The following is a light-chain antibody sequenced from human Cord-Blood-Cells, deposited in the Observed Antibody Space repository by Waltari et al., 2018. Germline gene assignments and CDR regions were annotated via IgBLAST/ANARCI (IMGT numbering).Light chain of an antibody. V-gene: IGLV2-14*03. CDR3: SSYTSSSTWV. CDR2: DVS. CDR1: SSDVGGSNY. J-gene: IGLJ3*02. Sequence: QSALTQPASVSGSHGQSITLSCTGTSSDVGGSNYVSWYQQHPGKAPKLMIYDVSNRPSGVSNRFSGSKSGNTASLTISGLQAEDEADYYCSSYTSSSTWVFGGGTKLTVL.